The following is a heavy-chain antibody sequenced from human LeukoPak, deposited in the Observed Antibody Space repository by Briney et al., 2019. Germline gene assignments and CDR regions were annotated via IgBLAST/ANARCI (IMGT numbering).Heavy chain of an antibody. J-gene: IGHJ5*02. V-gene: IGHV1-46*01. CDR3: ARDEATGWFDP. Sequence: ASVKVSCKASGYTFTNYYMHWVRQAPGQGLEWMGILNPSSGSTAYAQKFQGRVTMTRDTSTSTVYMELSSLRPEDTAVYYCARDEATGWFDPWGQGTLVIVFS. D-gene: IGHD5-24*01. CDR1: GYTFTNYY. CDR2: LNPSSGST.